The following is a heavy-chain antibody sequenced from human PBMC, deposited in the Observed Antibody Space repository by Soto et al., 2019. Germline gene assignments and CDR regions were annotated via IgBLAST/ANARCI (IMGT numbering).Heavy chain of an antibody. D-gene: IGHD4-17*01. CDR3: ARNPTV. J-gene: IGHJ4*02. V-gene: IGHV4-59*12. CDR2: MYNTGST. CDR1: GGSISEYY. Sequence: SETLSLTCTVSGGSISEYYWSWIRQPPGKGLEWIGYMYNTGSTVYNPSFKSRVTISVDTSKNQFSLKLSSVTAADTAVYYCARNPTVWGQGTLVTVSS.